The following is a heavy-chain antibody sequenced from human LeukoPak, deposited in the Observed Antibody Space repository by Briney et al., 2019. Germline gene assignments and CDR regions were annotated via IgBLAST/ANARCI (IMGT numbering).Heavy chain of an antibody. V-gene: IGHV6-1*01. CDR3: ARDRGIVVLPAATFFAYNWFDP. J-gene: IGHJ5*02. D-gene: IGHD2-2*01. Sequence: SQTLSLTCAISGDSVSSNSAAWTWIRQSPSRGLEWLGRTYYRSKWYNDYAVSVKSRITINPDTSKNQFPLQLNSVTPEDTAVYYCARDRGIVVLPAATFFAYNWFDPWGQGTLVTLSS. CDR1: GDSVSSNSAA. CDR2: TYYRSKWYN.